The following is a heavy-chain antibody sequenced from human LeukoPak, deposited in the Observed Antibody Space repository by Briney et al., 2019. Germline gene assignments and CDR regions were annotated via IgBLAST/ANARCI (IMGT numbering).Heavy chain of an antibody. CDR1: GGSISSSSYY. J-gene: IGHJ3*02. CDR3: ARDGLYDSSGYPLAFDI. D-gene: IGHD3-22*01. V-gene: IGHV4-39*07. Sequence: SETLSLTCTVSGGSISSSSYYWGWIRQPPGKGLECIGSMYYSGSTYYNPSLKSRAPISVDTSKNQFSLKLSSVTAADTAVYYCARDGLYDSSGYPLAFDIWGQGTMVTVSS. CDR2: MYYSGST.